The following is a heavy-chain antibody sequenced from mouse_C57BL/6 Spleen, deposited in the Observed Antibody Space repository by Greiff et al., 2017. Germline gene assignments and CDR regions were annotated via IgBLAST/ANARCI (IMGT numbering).Heavy chain of an antibody. CDR2: IYPRSGYT. J-gene: IGHJ2*01. CDR3: GSGPYYFDY. Sequence: VQLQQPGAELARPGASVKLSCKASGYTFTSYGISWVKQRPGQGLEWIGDIYPRSGYTYYNEKFKGKATLTADNSSSTAYMALRSLTSEDSAVYFCGSGPYYFDYWGQGTTLTVSS. V-gene: IGHV1-81*01. CDR1: GYTFTSYG.